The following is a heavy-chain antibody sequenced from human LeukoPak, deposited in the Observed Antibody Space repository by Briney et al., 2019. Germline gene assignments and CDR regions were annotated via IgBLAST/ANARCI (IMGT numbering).Heavy chain of an antibody. V-gene: IGHV1-24*01. CDR1: GYILTELS. CDR2: FDPEDGET. Sequence: ASVKVSCKVSGYILTELSMHWVRQAPGKGLEWMGGFDPEDGETIYAQKFQGRVTMTEDTSTDTAYMELSSLKSEDTAVYYCATGLTGYSYGYEDWSNAFDIWGQGTMVPVSS. J-gene: IGHJ3*02. D-gene: IGHD5-18*01. CDR3: ATGLTGYSYGYEDWSNAFDI.